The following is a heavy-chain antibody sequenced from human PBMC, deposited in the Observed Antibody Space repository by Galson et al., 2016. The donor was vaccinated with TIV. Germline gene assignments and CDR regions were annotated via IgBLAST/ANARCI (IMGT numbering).Heavy chain of an antibody. J-gene: IGHJ3*02. CDR3: AKDQGRVGNYFGHAFDI. Sequence: SLRLSCAASGLNFSGHGMHWVRKAPGKGLEWVAFIENDGSNKYYPDSMKGRFTVSRDNSKNTLYLHMNSLRPEDTAIYYCAKDQGRVGNYFGHAFDIWGQGTMVTVSS. V-gene: IGHV3-30*02. CDR2: IENDGSNK. D-gene: IGHD1-7*01. CDR1: GLNFSGHG.